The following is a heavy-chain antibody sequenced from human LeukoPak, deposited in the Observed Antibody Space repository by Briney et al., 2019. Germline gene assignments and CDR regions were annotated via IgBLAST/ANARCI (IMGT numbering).Heavy chain of an antibody. CDR3: ARPKQPGDDAFDI. CDR2: IYHSGST. D-gene: IGHD6-13*01. CDR1: GYSISSAYY. J-gene: IGHJ3*02. V-gene: IGHV4-38-2*02. Sequence: PSETLSLTCTVSGYSISSAYYWGWIRQPPGEGLEWIGTIYHSGSTYYNPSLKSRVTISVDTSKNQFSLKLSSVTAADTAVYYCARPKQPGDDAFDIWGQGTMVTVSS.